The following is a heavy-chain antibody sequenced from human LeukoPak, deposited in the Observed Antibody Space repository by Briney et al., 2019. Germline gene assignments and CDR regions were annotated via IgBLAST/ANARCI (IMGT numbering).Heavy chain of an antibody. CDR3: ARGKKWLRDY. J-gene: IGHJ4*02. D-gene: IGHD6-19*01. CDR1: GFTVSSNY. Sequence: SGGSLRLSCAAPGFTVSSNYMSWVRQAPGKGLEWVSVIYSGNTTYYADSVKGRFTISRHNSKNTLYLQMNNLRTEDTAVYYCARGKKWLRDYWGQGTLVTVSS. CDR2: IYSGNTT. V-gene: IGHV3-53*04.